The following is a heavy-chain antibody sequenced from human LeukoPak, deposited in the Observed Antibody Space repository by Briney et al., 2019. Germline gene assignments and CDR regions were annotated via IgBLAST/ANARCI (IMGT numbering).Heavy chain of an antibody. CDR1: GFTFSSYA. V-gene: IGHV3-23*01. J-gene: IGHJ4*02. CDR2: ISGSGGST. CDR3: ATDRKGAFRYSSGWYYFDY. Sequence: GGSLRLSCAASGFTFSSYAMSWVRQTPGKGLEWVSAISGSGGSTYYADSVKGRFTISRDNSKNTLYLQMNSLRAEDPAVYYCATDRKGAFRYSSGWYYFDYWGQGTLVTVSS. D-gene: IGHD6-19*01.